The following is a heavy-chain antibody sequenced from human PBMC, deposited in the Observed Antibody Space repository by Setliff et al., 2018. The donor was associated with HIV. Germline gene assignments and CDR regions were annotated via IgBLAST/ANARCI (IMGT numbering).Heavy chain of an antibody. D-gene: IGHD6-25*01. CDR3: VTSPGSFTSVDETEAGDY. J-gene: IGHJ4*02. CDR2: ITNTGAT. Sequence: NPSETLSLTCGVSGYSISSDYYWTWIRQPAGKALEWIGRITNTGATEYNPSLKSRVTVSVDTSQNQFSLKLTSVTAADTATYFCVTSPGSFTSVDETEAGDYWGQGTLVTVSS. V-gene: IGHV4-38-2*01. CDR1: GYSISSDYY.